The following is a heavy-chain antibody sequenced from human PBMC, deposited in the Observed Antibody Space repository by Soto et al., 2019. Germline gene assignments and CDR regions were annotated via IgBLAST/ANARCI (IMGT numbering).Heavy chain of an antibody. D-gene: IGHD3-22*01. V-gene: IGHV4-34*01. CDR2: INHSGST. Sequence: KPSETLSLTCAVYGGSFSGYYWSWIRQPPGKGLEWIGEINHSGSTNYNPSLKSRVTISVDTSKNQFSLKLSSVTAADTAVYYCARESDSSGYYYVHDYWGQGTLVTVSS. CDR3: ARESDSSGYYYVHDY. CDR1: GGSFSGYY. J-gene: IGHJ4*02.